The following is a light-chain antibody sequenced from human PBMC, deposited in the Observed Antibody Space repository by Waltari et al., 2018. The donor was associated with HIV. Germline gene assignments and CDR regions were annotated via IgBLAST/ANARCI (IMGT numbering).Light chain of an antibody. J-gene: IGLJ2*01. CDR2: DVS. Sequence: QSALTQPASVSGSPGQSITISCTGTTSDVGGYNYVSWYQQHPGKAPKRIIYDVSNRPSVVAKRFVGSKSGNTASLTISGLQAEDEADYYCSSYTSSSTLIFGGGTKLTVL. CDR3: SSYTSSSTLI. V-gene: IGLV2-14*03. CDR1: TSDVGGYNY.